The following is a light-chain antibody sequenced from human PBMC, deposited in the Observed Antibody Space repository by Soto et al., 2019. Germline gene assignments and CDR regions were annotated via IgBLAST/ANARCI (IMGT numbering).Light chain of an antibody. V-gene: IGKV3-11*01. Sequence: IVLTQSPATLSLSPGERATLSCRASQSVTGYLAWYQHKPGQAPRLLLYDASSRATGVPARFSGSGSGTEFTLTVSSLAPEDSAGYYCQQRSGWPPLTFGGGTRVEIK. CDR3: QQRSGWPPLT. CDR1: QSVTGY. CDR2: DAS. J-gene: IGKJ4*01.